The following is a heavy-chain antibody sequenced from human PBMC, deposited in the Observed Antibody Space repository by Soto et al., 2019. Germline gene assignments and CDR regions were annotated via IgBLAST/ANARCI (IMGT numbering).Heavy chain of an antibody. Sequence: GGSLRLSWATSGIAFDSSGMHWLRQSPGKGLEWLALIWFDGSNRIYADSVKGRFTISRDNSKNTLYLQMDSLRAEDTAIYYCARGNNHFDRWGQRILVTVSS. CDR3: ARGNNHFDR. D-gene: IGHD1-20*01. V-gene: IGHV3-33*01. J-gene: IGHJ4*02. CDR1: GIAFDSSG. CDR2: IWFDGSNR.